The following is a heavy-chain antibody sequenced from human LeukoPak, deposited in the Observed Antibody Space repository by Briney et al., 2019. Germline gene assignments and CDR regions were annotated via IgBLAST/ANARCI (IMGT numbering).Heavy chain of an antibody. D-gene: IGHD5-12*01. Sequence: GGSLRLSCAASGFTFSSYWMHWVRQVPGKGLVWVSRINSDGSSTTYADSVKDRFTISRDNARNTLYMQMNSLRVEDTAVYYCVREGRVSGYDFDCWGQGTLVTVSS. CDR2: INSDGSST. V-gene: IGHV3-74*03. J-gene: IGHJ4*02. CDR3: VREGRVSGYDFDC. CDR1: GFTFSSYW.